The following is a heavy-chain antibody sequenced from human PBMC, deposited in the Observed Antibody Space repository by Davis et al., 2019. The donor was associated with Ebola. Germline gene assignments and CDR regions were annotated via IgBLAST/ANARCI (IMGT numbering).Heavy chain of an antibody. J-gene: IGHJ4*02. Sequence: GESLKISCAASGFTFSSYWMSWVRQAPGKGLEWVANIKQDGSEKYYVDSVKGRFTISRDNAKNSLYLQMNSLRAEDTAVYYCARENLHYDFWSGYYTDTRYFDYWGQGTLVTVSS. CDR3: ARENLHYDFWSGYYTDTRYFDY. CDR2: IKQDGSEK. CDR1: GFTFSSYW. D-gene: IGHD3-3*01. V-gene: IGHV3-7*01.